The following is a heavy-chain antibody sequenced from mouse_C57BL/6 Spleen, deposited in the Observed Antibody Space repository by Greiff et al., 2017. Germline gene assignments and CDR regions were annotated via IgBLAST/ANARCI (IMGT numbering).Heavy chain of an antibody. J-gene: IGHJ1*03. D-gene: IGHD1-1*01. V-gene: IGHV1-80*01. CDR3: ARGGFITPLVGCAV. CDR2: IYPGAGDT. Sequence: VQLQQSGAELVKPGASVKISCKASGYAFSSYWMNWVKQRPGKGLEWIGQIYPGAGDTNYNGKFKGKATLTADKSSSTAYMQLSSLTSDDSAVYFCARGGFITPLVGCAVWGTGTMVTVSA. CDR1: GYAFSSYW.